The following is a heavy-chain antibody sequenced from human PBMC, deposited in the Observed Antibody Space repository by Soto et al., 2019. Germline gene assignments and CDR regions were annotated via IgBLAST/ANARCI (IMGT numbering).Heavy chain of an antibody. CDR2: IYYSGST. J-gene: IGHJ6*02. V-gene: IGHV4-39*01. CDR3: ARQSITMIVVVITGGSGMDV. CDR1: GGSISSSSYY. Sequence: QLQLQESGPGLVKPSETLSLTCTVSGGSISSSSYYWGWIRQPPGKGLEGIGSIYYSGSTYYNPSLKSRVTISVDTSKNQFSLKLSSVTAADTAVYYCARQSITMIVVVITGGSGMDVWGQGTTVTVSS. D-gene: IGHD3-22*01.